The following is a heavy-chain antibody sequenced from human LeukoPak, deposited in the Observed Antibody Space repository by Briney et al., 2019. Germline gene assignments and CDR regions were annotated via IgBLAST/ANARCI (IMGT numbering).Heavy chain of an antibody. CDR1: GFTFSSYG. D-gene: IGHD7-27*01. V-gene: IGHV3-33*01. CDR2: IWYDGSNK. Sequence: PGRSLRLSCAASGFTFSSYGMHWVRQAPGKGLEWVAVIWYDGSNKYYADSVKGRFTISRDNSKNTLYLQMNSLRAEDTAVYYCARDAANWDGQAPGTWGQGTLVTVSS. J-gene: IGHJ4*02. CDR3: ARDAANWDGQAPGT.